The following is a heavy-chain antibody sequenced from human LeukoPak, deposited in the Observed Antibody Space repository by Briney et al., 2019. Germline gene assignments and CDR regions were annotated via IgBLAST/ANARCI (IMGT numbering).Heavy chain of an antibody. D-gene: IGHD2-2*01. Sequence: PSETLSLTCAVSGVSISSGGYSWSWIRQPPGKGLEWIGYIYHSGSTYYNPSLKSRVTISVDTSKNQFSLKLSSMTAADTAVYYCARGNPIVVVPAARYWFDPWGQGTLVTVSS. CDR3: ARGNPIVVVPAARYWFDP. V-gene: IGHV4-30-2*01. CDR1: GVSISSGGYS. CDR2: IYHSGST. J-gene: IGHJ5*02.